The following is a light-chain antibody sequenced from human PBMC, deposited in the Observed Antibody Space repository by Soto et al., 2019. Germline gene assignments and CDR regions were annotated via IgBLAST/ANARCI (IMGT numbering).Light chain of an antibody. CDR1: QSIYSN. J-gene: IGKJ4*01. CDR3: QQLRMYPST. V-gene: IGKV3-15*01. CDR2: GTS. Sequence: TQSPATLSLSPGERATLSFMASQSIYSNLAWYYQRPGQSPRLLIYGTSTRATGIPARFSGSGSGTDFALTITSLQAEDFATYYCQQLRMYPSTFGGGTKVDIK.